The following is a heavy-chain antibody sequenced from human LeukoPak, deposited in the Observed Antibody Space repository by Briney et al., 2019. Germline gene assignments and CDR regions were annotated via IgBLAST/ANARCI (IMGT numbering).Heavy chain of an antibody. D-gene: IGHD4-17*01. V-gene: IGHV3-23*01. CDR3: AKSSEYYVDYELYFQH. CDR2: ISGSGGST. J-gene: IGHJ1*01. CDR1: GFTFSSYW. Sequence: GGSLRLSCAASGFTFSSYWMSWVRQAPGKGLEWVSAISGSGGSTYYADSVKGRFTISRDNSKNTLYLKMNSLRAEDTAVYYCAKSSEYYVDYELYFQHWGQGTLVTVSS.